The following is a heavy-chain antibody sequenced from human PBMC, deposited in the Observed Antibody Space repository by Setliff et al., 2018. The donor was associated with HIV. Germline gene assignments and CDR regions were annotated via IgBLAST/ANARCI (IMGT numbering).Heavy chain of an antibody. V-gene: IGHV4-59*12. CDR1: GGSISSAY. D-gene: IGHD2-21*02. CDR2: IDYNEIT. J-gene: IGHJ4*02. CDR3: ARFVLAWFDFSTGAVEVTDPYAFDF. Sequence: SETLSLTCAVSGGSISSAYWSWVRQPPGKGLEWIGSIDYNEITYYNPSLKSRATISVDMSKNQFSLRLGSVTAADTAVYHCARFVLAWFDFSTGAVEVTDPYAFDFWGQGILVTVSS.